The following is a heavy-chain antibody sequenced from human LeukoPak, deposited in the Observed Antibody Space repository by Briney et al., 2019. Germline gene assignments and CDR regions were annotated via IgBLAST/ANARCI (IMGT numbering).Heavy chain of an antibody. CDR1: GFNLSSYV. CDR2: IKGTGRKT. CDR3: AKDHDSTGYPTSGY. J-gene: IGHJ4*02. V-gene: IGHV3-23*01. Sequence: GGSLRLSCAASGFNLSSYVMTWVRQAPGQGLEWVSTIKGTGRKTFYADSVKGRFIISRDSSKNTLYLQMNNLTAEDTAVYFCAKDHDSTGYPTSGYWGQGTLVIVSS. D-gene: IGHD3-22*01.